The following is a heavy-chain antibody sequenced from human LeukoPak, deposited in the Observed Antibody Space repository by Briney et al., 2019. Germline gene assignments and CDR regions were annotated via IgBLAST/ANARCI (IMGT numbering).Heavy chain of an antibody. D-gene: IGHD6-19*01. CDR2: IWYDGSNK. V-gene: IGHV3-33*06. CDR1: GFTFSSYG. J-gene: IGHJ3*01. CDR3: AKIGGGSSGWFDAFDL. Sequence: AGGSLRLSCAASGFTFSSYGMHWVRQAPGKGLEWVADIWYDGSNKYYADSVKGRFTISKDNSKNTLYLQMNSLRAEVTAVYYCAKIGGGSSGWFDAFDLWGQGTMVTVSS.